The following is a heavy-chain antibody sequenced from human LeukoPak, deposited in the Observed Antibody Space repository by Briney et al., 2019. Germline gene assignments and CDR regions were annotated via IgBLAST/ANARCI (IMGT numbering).Heavy chain of an antibody. CDR3: ARGVEPLAANTLAY. CDR2: LYSDGNT. CDR1: GVTVIINH. V-gene: IGHV3-53*01. D-gene: IGHD1-14*01. J-gene: IGHJ4*02. Sequence: GGALRLSFAAPGVTVIINHMTLVRQAPGEGVEWVSVLYSDGNTKYADSVQGRFTISRDNSKNTLYLEMNSLSPDDTAVYYCARGVEPLAANTLAYWGQGTLVTVSS.